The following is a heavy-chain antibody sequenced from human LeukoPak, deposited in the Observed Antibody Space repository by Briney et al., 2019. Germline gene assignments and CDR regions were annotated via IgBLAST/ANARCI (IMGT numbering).Heavy chain of an antibody. CDR1: GFTFSSYG. Sequence: PGGSLRLSCAASGFTFSSYGMHWVRQAPGKGLEWVAVISDDGSKRFYADSVKGRFTISRDNSRDTLYLHMQTLRPEDSAVYYCARESGFMMVGEINADNWFDPWGQGTPVTVSS. CDR2: ISDDGSKR. V-gene: IGHV3-30*03. CDR3: ARESGFMMVGEINADNWFDP. D-gene: IGHD3-3*01. J-gene: IGHJ5*02.